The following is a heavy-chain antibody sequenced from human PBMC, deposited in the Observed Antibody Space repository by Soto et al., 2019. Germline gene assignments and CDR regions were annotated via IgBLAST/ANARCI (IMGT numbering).Heavy chain of an antibody. CDR3: ATDPVYDSSGYFDY. CDR2: FDPEDGET. D-gene: IGHD3-22*01. Sequence: ASVKVSFKVSGYALTELSMHWVRQAPGKGLEWMGGFDPEDGETIYAQKFQGRVTMTEDTSTDTAYMELSSLRSEDTAVYYCATDPVYDSSGYFDYWGQGTLVTVSS. J-gene: IGHJ4*02. V-gene: IGHV1-24*01. CDR1: GYALTELS.